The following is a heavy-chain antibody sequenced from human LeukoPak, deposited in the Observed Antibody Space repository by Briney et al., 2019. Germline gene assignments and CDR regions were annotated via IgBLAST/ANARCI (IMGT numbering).Heavy chain of an antibody. CDR1: GGSISTSSYY. D-gene: IGHD6-19*01. Sequence: SETLSLTCSVSGGSISTSSYYWGWVRQPPGKGLEWIGNIYYGGSTYYNPSLKSRVTISVDTSKNQFSLKLSSVTAADTAVYYYARLGIAVAGIRWFDPWGQGTLVTVSS. V-gene: IGHV4-39*01. CDR2: IYYGGST. J-gene: IGHJ5*02. CDR3: ARLGIAVAGIRWFDP.